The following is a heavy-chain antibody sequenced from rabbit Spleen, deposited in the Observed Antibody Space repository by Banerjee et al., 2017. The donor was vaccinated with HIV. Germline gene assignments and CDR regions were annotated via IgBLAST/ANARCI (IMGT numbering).Heavy chain of an antibody. Sequence: QSLEESGGDLVKPGASLTLTCIASGVSFSGNSYMCWVRQAPGKGLEWIACIDTGSSGFTYFASWAKGRFTISKTSSTTVTLQMTSLTAADTATYFCARNYYTYGYAGVAYALNLWGPGTLVTVS. J-gene: IGHJ4*01. CDR1: GVSFSGNSY. CDR3: ARNYYTYGYAGVAYALNL. V-gene: IGHV1S40*01. D-gene: IGHD6-1*01. CDR2: IDTGSSGFT.